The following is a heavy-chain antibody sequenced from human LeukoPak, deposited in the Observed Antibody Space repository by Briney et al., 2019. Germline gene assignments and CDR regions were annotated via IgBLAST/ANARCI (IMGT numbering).Heavy chain of an antibody. CDR2: INHSGST. CDR1: GGSFSGYY. J-gene: IGHJ4*02. V-gene: IGHV4-34*01. D-gene: IGHD5-12*01. Sequence: SETLSLTCAVYGGSFSGYYWSWIRQPPGKGLEWIGEINHSGSTNYNPSLKSRVNISVDTSKKQFSLKLSSVTAEDTAVYYCARPGYSGYDFDYWGQGTLVTVSS. CDR3: ARPGYSGYDFDY.